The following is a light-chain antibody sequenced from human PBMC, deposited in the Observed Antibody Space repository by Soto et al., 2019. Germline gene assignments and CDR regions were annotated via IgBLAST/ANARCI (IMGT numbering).Light chain of an antibody. CDR2: GAS. Sequence: DIQMTQSPSSLSASVGDRVTITCRASQPINKFLNWFQHKPGEAPKRLIYGASILQDGVPSRFSGNGSGTDYTLTISGLQTEDFGTYYCQQSHSVPLTFGGGTKVE. V-gene: IGKV1-39*01. CDR3: QQSHSVPLT. J-gene: IGKJ4*01. CDR1: QPINKF.